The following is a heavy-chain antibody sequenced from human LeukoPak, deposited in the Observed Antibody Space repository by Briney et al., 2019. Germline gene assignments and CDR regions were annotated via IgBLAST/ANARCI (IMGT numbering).Heavy chain of an antibody. J-gene: IGHJ6*03. Sequence: SVTLSLTCTVSGGSISSSSYYWGWIRQPPGKGLEWIGSIYYSGSTYYNPSLKSRVTISVDTSKKQFSLKLSSVTAPDTALYYCARRLVGSGYYYYYYMDVWGKGTTVTVSS. D-gene: IGHD6-25*01. V-gene: IGHV4-39*01. CDR2: IYYSGST. CDR1: GGSISSSSYY. CDR3: ARRLVGSGYYYYYYMDV.